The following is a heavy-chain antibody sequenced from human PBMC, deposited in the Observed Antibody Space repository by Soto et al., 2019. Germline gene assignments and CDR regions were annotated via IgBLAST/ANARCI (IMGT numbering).Heavy chain of an antibody. Sequence: SETLSLTCTVSGGSISSGDYYWSWIRQPPGKGLEWIGYIYYSGSTYYNPSLKSRVTISVDTSKNQFSLKLSSVTAADTAVYYFARHSKKTGDFDYYYGMDVWGQGTTVTVSS. D-gene: IGHD7-27*01. CDR1: GGSISSGDYY. CDR3: ARHSKKTGDFDYYYGMDV. J-gene: IGHJ6*02. V-gene: IGHV4-30-4*01. CDR2: IYYSGST.